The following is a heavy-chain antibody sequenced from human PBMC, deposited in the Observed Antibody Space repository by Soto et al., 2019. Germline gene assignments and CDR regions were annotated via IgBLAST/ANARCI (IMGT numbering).Heavy chain of an antibody. CDR3: VRDYSPSESGCSRFPAALKI. D-gene: IGHD6-13*01. CDR2: ISHSGST. V-gene: IGHV4-34*01. CDR1: GGSLSGYY. J-gene: IGHJ3*02. Sequence: PSETLSLTCGVSGGSLSGYYWNWVRQSPGRGLEWIGEISHSGSTNYSPSLKSRVTMSVYMSKNQVSLRLHSVTAADTAVYYCVRDYSPSESGCSRFPAALKIWGQGTRVTVSS.